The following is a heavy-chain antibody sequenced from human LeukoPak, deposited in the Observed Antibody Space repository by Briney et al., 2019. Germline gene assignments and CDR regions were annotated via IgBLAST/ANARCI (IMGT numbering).Heavy chain of an antibody. D-gene: IGHD2-21*01. CDR1: GFSFSGYT. CDR2: ISSSSSYI. J-gene: IGHJ6*02. Sequence: GGSLRLSCVASGFSFSGYTMNWVRQAPGKGLEWVSSISSSSSYIYYADSVRGRFTISRDNAKNSLYLQMNSLRAEDTAVYYCARLGGLVGYYYYGMDVWGQGTTVTVSS. CDR3: ARLGGLVGYYYYGMDV. V-gene: IGHV3-21*04.